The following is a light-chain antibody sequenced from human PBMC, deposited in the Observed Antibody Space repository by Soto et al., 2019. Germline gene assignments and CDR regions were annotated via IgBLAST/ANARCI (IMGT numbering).Light chain of an antibody. CDR1: QSVSSN. CDR3: HQYNNWPRT. CDR2: GAS. Sequence: EIVMALSQATMSVSPGERANLSCRASQSVSSNLAWYQQKPGQAPRLLIYGASTRATGIPARFSGSGTGTEFTLTICSLQSEDFAVYYCHQYNNWPRTFGQGTKVDIK. J-gene: IGKJ1*01. V-gene: IGKV3-15*01.